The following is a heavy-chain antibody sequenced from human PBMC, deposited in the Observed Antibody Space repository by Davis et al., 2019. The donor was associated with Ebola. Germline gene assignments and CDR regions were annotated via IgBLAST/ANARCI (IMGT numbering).Heavy chain of an antibody. CDR3: ATAVPNCSGGSCYSLDV. V-gene: IGHV1-24*01. CDR2: FDPEDGET. J-gene: IGHJ6*04. CDR1: GYTLTELS. D-gene: IGHD2-15*01. Sequence: ASVKVSCKVSGYTLTELSMHWVRQAPGKGLEWMGGFDPEDGETIYAQKFQGRVTMTEDTSTDTAYMELSSLRSEDTAVYYCATAVPNCSGGSCYSLDVWGKGTTVTVSS.